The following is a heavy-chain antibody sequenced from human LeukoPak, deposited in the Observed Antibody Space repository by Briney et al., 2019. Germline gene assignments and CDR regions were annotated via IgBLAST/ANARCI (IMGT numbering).Heavy chain of an antibody. CDR2: ISSSGSTI. Sequence: GGSLRLSCAASGFTFSDYYMSWIRQAPGKGLEWVSYISSSGSTIYYADSVKGRFTISRDNAKNSLYLQMNSLRAEDTAVYYCAREKVGGGNFLRYFDYWGKGTTVTVSS. J-gene: IGHJ4*03. CDR3: AREKVGGGNFLRYFDY. D-gene: IGHD4-23*01. V-gene: IGHV3-11*04. CDR1: GFTFSDYY.